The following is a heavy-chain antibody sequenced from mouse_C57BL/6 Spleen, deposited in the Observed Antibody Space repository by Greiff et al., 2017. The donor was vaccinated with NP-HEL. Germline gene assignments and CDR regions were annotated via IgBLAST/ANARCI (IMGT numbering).Heavy chain of an antibody. CDR2: IDPANGNT. CDR3: ARSYSYDSTEFAY. CDR1: GFNIKNTY. J-gene: IGHJ3*01. V-gene: IGHV14-3*01. Sequence: EVQLQQSVAELVRPGASVKLSCTASGFNIKNTYMHWVKQRPEQGLEWIGRIDPANGNTKYAPNFQGKATITADTSSNTAYLQLSSLTSEDTANYYCARSYSYDSTEFAYWGQGTLVTVSA. D-gene: IGHD1-1*01.